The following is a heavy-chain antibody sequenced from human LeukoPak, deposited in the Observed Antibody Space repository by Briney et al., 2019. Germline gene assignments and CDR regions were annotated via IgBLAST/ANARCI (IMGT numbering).Heavy chain of an antibody. V-gene: IGHV3-23*01. J-gene: IGHJ5*02. CDR3: AKAFIAIIAAAGTDWFDP. CDR2: ISTSGGST. Sequence: GGSLRLSCAASGFTFSSYGMHWVRQAPGKGLECVSAISTSGGSTYYADSVKGRFTISRDNSKNTLYLQMNSLRAEDTAVYYCAKAFIAIIAAAGTDWFDPWGQGTLVTVSS. D-gene: IGHD6-13*01. CDR1: GFTFSSYG.